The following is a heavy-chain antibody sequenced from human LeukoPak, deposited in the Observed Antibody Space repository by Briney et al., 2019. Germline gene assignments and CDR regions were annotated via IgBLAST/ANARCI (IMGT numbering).Heavy chain of an antibody. CDR2: INPNSGGT. V-gene: IGHV1-2*02. Sequence: ASVKASCKASGYTFTGYYMHWVRQAPGQGLEWMGWINPNSGGTNYAQKFQGRVTMTRDTSISTAYMELSRLRSDDTAVYYCASAITMIVVVTEGAFDIWGQGTMVTVSS. CDR3: ASAITMIVVVTEGAFDI. CDR1: GYTFTGYY. D-gene: IGHD3-22*01. J-gene: IGHJ3*02.